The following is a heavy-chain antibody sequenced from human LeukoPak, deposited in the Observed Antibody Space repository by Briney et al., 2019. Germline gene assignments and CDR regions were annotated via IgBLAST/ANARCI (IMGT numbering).Heavy chain of an antibody. V-gene: IGHV4-59*01. CDR3: ARGSHDFWSGYYPYYYGMDV. CDR1: GGSISSYY. J-gene: IGHJ6*02. D-gene: IGHD3-3*01. CDR2: IYYSGRT. Sequence: PSETLSLTCTVSGGSISSYYWSWIRPPPGKGLEWIGYIYYSGRTNYNPSLKSRVTISVDTSKNQFSLKLSSVTAADTAVYYCARGSHDFWSGYYPYYYGMDVWGQGTTVTVSS.